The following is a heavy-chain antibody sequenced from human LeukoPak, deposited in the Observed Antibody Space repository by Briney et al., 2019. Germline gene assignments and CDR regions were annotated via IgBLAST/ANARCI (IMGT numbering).Heavy chain of an antibody. D-gene: IGHD6-13*01. V-gene: IGHV3-30*03. J-gene: IGHJ4*02. CDR1: AFTFSTYG. CDR2: ISSDGSHK. CDR3: ATLSVAAGDWDDDF. Sequence: PGKSLRLSCAASAFTFSTYGMHWVRQAPGKGLEWVALISSDGSHKYYADSVKGRFTISRDNSENTLYLQMNSLRAEDTAVYYCATLSVAAGDWDDDFWGQGTLLTVSS.